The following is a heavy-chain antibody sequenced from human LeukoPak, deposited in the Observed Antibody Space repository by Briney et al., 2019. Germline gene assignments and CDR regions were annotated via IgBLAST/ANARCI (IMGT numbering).Heavy chain of an antibody. CDR3: ARITLVRGANMDV. Sequence: ASVKVSCKASGYTFTDYWIHWVRQAPGQGLEWLGWINPNSGGTNYAQKFQGRVTMTRDTSISTAYMELSSLRSDDTAVYYCARITLVRGANMDVWGKGTTVTVSS. J-gene: IGHJ6*03. D-gene: IGHD3-10*01. CDR2: INPNSGGT. V-gene: IGHV1-2*02. CDR1: GYTFTDYW.